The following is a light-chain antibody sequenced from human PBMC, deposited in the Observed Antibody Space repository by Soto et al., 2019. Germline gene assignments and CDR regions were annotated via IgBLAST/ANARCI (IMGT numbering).Light chain of an antibody. Sequence: QSVLTQPPSVSGAPGQRVTISCTGSSSNIGAGYDVHWYQQLPGTAPKLLIYGNSNRPSGVPDRFSGSKSGTSASLAITGLQAEDEADYSCQSYDSSRVVFGGGTKVTVL. CDR3: QSYDSSRVV. CDR1: SSNIGAGYD. V-gene: IGLV1-40*01. J-gene: IGLJ2*01. CDR2: GNS.